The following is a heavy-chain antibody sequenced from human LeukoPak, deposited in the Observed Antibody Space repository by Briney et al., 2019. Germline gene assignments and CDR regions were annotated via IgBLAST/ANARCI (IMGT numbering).Heavy chain of an antibody. D-gene: IGHD6-6*01. J-gene: IGHJ6*02. Sequence: GGSLRLSCVASGFSFSSYVLHWVRQAPDKGLQWVADLSYDGNNKYYADSVKGRFTISRDNSKNTLYLQMNSLRAEDTAVYYCARRSSSSYYYYGMDVWGQGTTVTVSS. CDR2: LSYDGNNK. CDR3: ARRSSSSYYYYGMDV. CDR1: GFSFSSYV. V-gene: IGHV3-30*07.